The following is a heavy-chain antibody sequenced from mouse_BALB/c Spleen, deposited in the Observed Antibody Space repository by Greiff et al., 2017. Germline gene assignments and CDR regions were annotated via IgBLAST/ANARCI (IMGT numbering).Heavy chain of an antibody. V-gene: IGHV5-9-3*01. Sequence: EVQLVESGGGLVKPGGSLKLSCAASGFTFSSYAMSWVRQTPEKRLEWVATISSGGSYTYYPDSVKGRFTISRDNAKNTLYLQMSSLRSEDTAMYYCARQDSSSYDFDYWGQGTTLTVSS. CDR3: ARQDSSSYDFDY. D-gene: IGHD3-2*01. CDR2: ISSGGSYT. CDR1: GFTFSSYA. J-gene: IGHJ2*01.